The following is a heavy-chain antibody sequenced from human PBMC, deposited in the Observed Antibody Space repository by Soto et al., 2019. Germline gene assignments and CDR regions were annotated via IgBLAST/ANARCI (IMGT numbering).Heavy chain of an antibody. V-gene: IGHV4-31*03. Sequence: SETLSLTCTVSGGSISSGGYYWSWIRQHPGKGLEWIGYIYYSGSTYYNPSLKSRVTISVDTSKNQFSLKLSSVTAADTSLYYCARILYGEGWQYYFDYWGQGTQVTVSS. D-gene: IGHD2-8*01. CDR1: GGSISSGGYY. CDR3: ARILYGEGWQYYFDY. J-gene: IGHJ4*02. CDR2: IYYSGST.